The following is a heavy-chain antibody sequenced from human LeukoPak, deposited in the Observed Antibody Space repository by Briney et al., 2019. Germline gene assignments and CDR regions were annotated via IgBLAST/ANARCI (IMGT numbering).Heavy chain of an antibody. V-gene: IGHV3-74*01. Sequence: GGSLRLSCLASGLTLNTYWMHWVRQVPGKGPVWVSRINPDGSVTWDADSVRGRFIISRDDAKNTLYLQMNSLRAEDTALYYCAREAPAYGERYFVSWGQGTLVTVSS. CDR1: GLTLNTYW. CDR2: INPDGSVT. D-gene: IGHD2-21*01. J-gene: IGHJ4*02. CDR3: AREAPAYGERYFVS.